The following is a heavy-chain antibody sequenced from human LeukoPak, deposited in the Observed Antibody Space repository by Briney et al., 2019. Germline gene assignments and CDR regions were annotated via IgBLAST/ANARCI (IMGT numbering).Heavy chain of an antibody. CDR1: GFTFSSYG. CDR3: AKDFTSGWTADLFDY. CDR2: ISYDGSNK. J-gene: IGHJ4*02. V-gene: IGHV3-30*18. D-gene: IGHD6-19*01. Sequence: GGSLGLSCAASGFTFSSYGMHWVRQAPGKGLEWVAVISYDGSNKYYADSVKGRFTISRDNSKNTLYLQMNSLRAEDTAVYYCAKDFTSGWTADLFDYWGQGTLVTVSS.